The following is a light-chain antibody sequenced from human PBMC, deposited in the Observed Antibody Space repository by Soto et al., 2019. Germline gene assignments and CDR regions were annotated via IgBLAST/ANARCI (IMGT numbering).Light chain of an antibody. CDR1: QSISSY. CDR2: AAS. J-gene: IGKJ4*01. Sequence: DLQMTQSPSSLSASVGDRVTITCRASQSISSYLNWYQQKPGKAPKLRIYAASSLQSGVASRFSGSGSGTDFTLTISTLQPEDFATYYCQHSYSTPLTFGGGTKVEIK. V-gene: IGKV1-39*01. CDR3: QHSYSTPLT.